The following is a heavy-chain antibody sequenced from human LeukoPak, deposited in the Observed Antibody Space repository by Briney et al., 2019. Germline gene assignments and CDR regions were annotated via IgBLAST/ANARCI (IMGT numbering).Heavy chain of an antibody. J-gene: IGHJ4*02. V-gene: IGHV1-2*02. Sequence: GASVKVSCKASGYTFTGYYMLWVRQAPGQGLEWMGWINPNSGGTNYAQKFQGRVTMTRDTSISTAYMELSRLRSDDTAVYYCARVVDYYDSSGYFKYWGQGTLVTVSS. CDR1: GYTFTGYY. D-gene: IGHD3-22*01. CDR3: ARVVDYYDSSGYFKY. CDR2: INPNSGGT.